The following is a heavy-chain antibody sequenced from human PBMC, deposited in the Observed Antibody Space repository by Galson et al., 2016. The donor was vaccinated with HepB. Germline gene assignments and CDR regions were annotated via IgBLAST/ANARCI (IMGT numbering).Heavy chain of an antibody. CDR1: GGSVNSDQYH. J-gene: IGHJ5*02. Sequence: SETLSLTCSVSGGSVNSDQYHWSWIRQPPGKGLQWLGHTYSGRSNTYNPSLKSRVTISIDTSKNQFSLKLRSVTAADTAVYFCARLTLNEHSNNWFDPWGQGTLVTVSS. CDR3: ARLTLNEHSNNWFDP. D-gene: IGHD4-11*01. CDR2: TYSGRSN. V-gene: IGHV4-61*01.